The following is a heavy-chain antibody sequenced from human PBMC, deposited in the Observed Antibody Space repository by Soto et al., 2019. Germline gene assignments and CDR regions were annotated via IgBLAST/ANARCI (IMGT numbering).Heavy chain of an antibody. CDR2: LYYSGTT. D-gene: IGHD1-26*01. J-gene: IGHJ6*02. V-gene: IGHV4-39*01. CDR1: GGSISSSGYY. Sequence: QLQLQQSGPGLVRPSETLSLSCTVSGGSISSSGYYWGWIRHPPGKGLEWIGSLYYSGTTYYKPALKSRVTIAAETSKNQFCLNLSSVTAADTAVYFCARGISGSYPYGRDVWGQGTTVTVS. CDR3: ARGISGSYPYGRDV.